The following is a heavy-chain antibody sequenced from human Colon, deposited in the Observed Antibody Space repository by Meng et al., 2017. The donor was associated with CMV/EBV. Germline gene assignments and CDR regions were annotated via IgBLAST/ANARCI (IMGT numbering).Heavy chain of an antibody. CDR2: LKSDGSST. J-gene: IGHJ6*02. Sequence: GESLKISCAASGFTFRSYWMHWVRQAPGKGLVWVSRLKSDGSSTTYADSVKGRFTISRDNAKNTLYLQMNSLSGEDTAEYYCARDNYYGMDVWGQGTTVTVSS. CDR1: GFTFRSYW. CDR3: ARDNYYGMDV. V-gene: IGHV3-74*01.